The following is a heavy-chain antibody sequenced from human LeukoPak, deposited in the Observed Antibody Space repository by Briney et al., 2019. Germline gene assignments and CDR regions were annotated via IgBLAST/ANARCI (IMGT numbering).Heavy chain of an antibody. D-gene: IGHD3-10*01. Sequence: PSETLSLTCAVYGESFDGYFWSWIRQPPGKGLEWIGEINHGGSTNYHPSLKSRVTISADTSKNQFSLKLSSVTAADTAVYYCARPVPPRFENHPSGAYYRRVRQRGAFYIWGQGTPVSVSS. CDR3: ARPVPPRFENHPSGAYYRRVRQRGAFYI. CDR1: GESFDGYF. CDR2: INHGGST. V-gene: IGHV4-34*01. J-gene: IGHJ3*02.